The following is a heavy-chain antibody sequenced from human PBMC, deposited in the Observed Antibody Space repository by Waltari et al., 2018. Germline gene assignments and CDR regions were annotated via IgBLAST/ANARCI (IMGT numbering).Heavy chain of an antibody. Sequence: QVQLQESGPGLVKPSETLSLTCAVSGYSISSGYYWGWIRQPPGKGLEWIGSIYHSGSTYYNPALKRRVTISVDTSKNQCSLKLSSVTAADTAVYYCARLAWGEISGSYYYYGMDVWGQGTTVTVSS. CDR1: GYSISSGYY. J-gene: IGHJ6*02. D-gene: IGHD1-26*01. V-gene: IGHV4-38-2*01. CDR3: ARLAWGEISGSYYYYGMDV. CDR2: IYHSGST.